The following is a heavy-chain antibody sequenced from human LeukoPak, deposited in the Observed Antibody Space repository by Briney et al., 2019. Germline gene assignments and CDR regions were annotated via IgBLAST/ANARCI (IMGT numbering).Heavy chain of an antibody. V-gene: IGHV3-21*01. CDR3: ARDGYCSSTSCYASFYYYYYGMDV. Sequence: PGGSLRLSCAASGFTFSSYSMNWVRQAPGKGLEWVSSISSSSYIYYADSVKGRFTISRDNAKNSLYLQMNSLRAEDTAVYYCARDGYCSSTSCYASFYYYYYGMDVWGKGTTVTVSS. CDR2: ISSSSYI. CDR1: GFTFSSYS. J-gene: IGHJ6*04. D-gene: IGHD2-2*03.